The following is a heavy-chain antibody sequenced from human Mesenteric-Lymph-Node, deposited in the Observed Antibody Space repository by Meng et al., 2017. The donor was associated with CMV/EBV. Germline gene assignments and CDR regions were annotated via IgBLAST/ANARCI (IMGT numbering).Heavy chain of an antibody. Sequence: GESLKISCAASGFSSSSYSMNWVRQALGKGLEWVSSIGRSRTYIYYVDSVKGRFTISRDNAKNSVTLQMSSLRAEDTAVYYCVRGEYQLESDGMDVWGHGTTVTVSS. V-gene: IGHV3-21*01. CDR1: GFSSSSYS. J-gene: IGHJ6*02. CDR2: IGRSRTYI. CDR3: VRGEYQLESDGMDV. D-gene: IGHD2-2*01.